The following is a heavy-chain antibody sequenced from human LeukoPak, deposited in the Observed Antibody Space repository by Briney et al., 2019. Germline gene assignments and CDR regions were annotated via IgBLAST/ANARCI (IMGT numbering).Heavy chain of an antibody. CDR3: VRERDGSGTQRGLDY. CDR2: IYHSGST. D-gene: IGHD3-10*01. V-gene: IGHV4-59*01. J-gene: IGHJ4*02. Sequence: SETLSLTCTVSGDSISSYYWSWIRQPPGKGLEWIGYIYHSGSTNYNPSLKSRVTISLDTSKKHFSLKLSSVTAADTAVYYCVRERDGSGTQRGLDYWGQGTLVTVSS. CDR1: GDSISSYY.